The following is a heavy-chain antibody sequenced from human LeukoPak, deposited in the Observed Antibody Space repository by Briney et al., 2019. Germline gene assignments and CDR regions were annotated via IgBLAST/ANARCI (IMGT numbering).Heavy chain of an antibody. V-gene: IGHV3-30-3*01. CDR1: GFTFSSYA. CDR2: ISYDGSNK. D-gene: IGHD3-22*01. J-gene: IGHJ5*02. CDR3: ARFDHYYDSSGYSDNWFDP. Sequence: PGRSLRFSCAASGFTFSSYAMHWVRQAPGKGLEWVAVISYDGSNKYYADSVKGRFTISRDNSKNTLYLQMNSLRAEDTAVYYCARFDHYYDSSGYSDNWFDPWGQGTLVTVSS.